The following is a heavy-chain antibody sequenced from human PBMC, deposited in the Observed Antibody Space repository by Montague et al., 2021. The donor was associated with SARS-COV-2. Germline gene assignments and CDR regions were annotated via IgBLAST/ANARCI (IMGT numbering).Heavy chain of an antibody. D-gene: IGHD6-13*01. CDR2: TYYRSMWKS. CDR3: VRGIEAAGSYDY. Sequence: CAISGDSVSLNSATWNWIRLSPSRGLEWLGRTYYRSMWKSDYARXLKSRIAINPDTSKNQLSLQLSSVTPEDTALYYCVRGIEAAGSYDYWGQGTLVTVSS. J-gene: IGHJ4*02. CDR1: GDSVSLNSAT. V-gene: IGHV6-1*01.